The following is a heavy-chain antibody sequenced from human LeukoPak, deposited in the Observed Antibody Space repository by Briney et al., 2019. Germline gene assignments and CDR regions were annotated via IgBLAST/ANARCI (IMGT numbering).Heavy chain of an antibody. CDR1: GYIFTSYY. V-gene: IGHV1-2*02. CDR3: ARDPVKTTIFGAQRGYMDV. Sequence: ASVKVSCKASGYIFTSYYIHWVRQAPGQGLEWMGWINPDSGGSKYAQKFQGRVTMTRDTSISTAYMELSRLRSDDTAVYYCARDPVKTTIFGAQRGYMDVWGKGTTVTVSS. D-gene: IGHD3-3*01. J-gene: IGHJ6*03. CDR2: INPDSGGS.